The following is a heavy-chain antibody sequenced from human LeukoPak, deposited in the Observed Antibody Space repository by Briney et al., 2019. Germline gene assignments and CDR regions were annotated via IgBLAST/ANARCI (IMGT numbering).Heavy chain of an antibody. Sequence: SGRSLRLSCVTSGITFGNYSMHWVRQVPGEGLVWVSHIIQDGRVTSYADAVKVRFTISRDNAKNTVYLQLNNLRAEDTAVYYCATDDYRGLGYWGHGTLVSVSS. D-gene: IGHD3-16*01. J-gene: IGHJ4*01. CDR1: GITFGNYS. CDR3: ATDDYRGLGY. CDR2: IIQDGRVT. V-gene: IGHV3-74*01.